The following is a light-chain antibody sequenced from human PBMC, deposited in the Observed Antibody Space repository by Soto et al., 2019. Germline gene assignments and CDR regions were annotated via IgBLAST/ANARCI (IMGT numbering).Light chain of an antibody. Sequence: QSVLSQPPSASGTPGQRVTISCSGSSSNIGGNTVNWYQHLPGTAPKLLIYNNNHRPSGVPDRFSGSKSGTSASLAISGLQSEDEADYYCAAWDDSLNGYVFGTGTKVTVL. CDR3: AAWDDSLNGYV. CDR2: NNN. V-gene: IGLV1-44*01. CDR1: SSNIGGNT. J-gene: IGLJ1*01.